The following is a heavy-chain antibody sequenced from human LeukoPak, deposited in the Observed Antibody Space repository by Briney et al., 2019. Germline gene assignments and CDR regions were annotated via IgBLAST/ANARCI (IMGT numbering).Heavy chain of an antibody. V-gene: IGHV1-58*01. D-gene: IGHD6-13*01. CDR1: GFTFTSSA. Sequence: GASVKVSCKASGFTFTSSAVQWVRQARGQRLEWIGWIVVGSGNTNYAQKFQERVTITRDMSTSTAYMELSSLRSEDTAVYYCAAANHRIGYSSSWTTPFDYWGQGTLVTVSS. CDR2: IVVGSGNT. CDR3: AAANHRIGYSSSWTTPFDY. J-gene: IGHJ4*02.